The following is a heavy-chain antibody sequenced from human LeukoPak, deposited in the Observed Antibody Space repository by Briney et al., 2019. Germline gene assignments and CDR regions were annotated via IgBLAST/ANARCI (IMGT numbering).Heavy chain of an antibody. CDR2: MSGSGGST. V-gene: IGHV3-23*01. CDR1: GFTVSSNY. Sequence: PGGSLRLSCAASGFTVSSNYMSWVRQAPGKGLEWVSAMSGSGGSTFYADSAKGRFTISRDNSKNTLYLQMNSLRAEDTAIYYCAKSRLRGILTGRTFDYWGQGTLVTVSS. CDR3: AKSRLRGILTGRTFDY. D-gene: IGHD3-9*01. J-gene: IGHJ4*02.